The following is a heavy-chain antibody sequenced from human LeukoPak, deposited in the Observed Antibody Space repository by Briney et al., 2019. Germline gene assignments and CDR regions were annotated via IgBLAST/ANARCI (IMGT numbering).Heavy chain of an antibody. D-gene: IGHD6-6*01. CDR2: MSYDGSSQ. J-gene: IGHJ4*02. V-gene: IGHV3-30-3*01. Sequence: GRSLRLSCAASGFTSSDYNMHWVRQAPGKGLEWVAVMSYDGSSQHYADSVKGRFTISRDNSKNTLYLQMNSLRAEDTAVYYCAKDLTSSSPQWGQGTLVTVSS. CDR1: GFTSSDYN. CDR3: AKDLTSSSPQ.